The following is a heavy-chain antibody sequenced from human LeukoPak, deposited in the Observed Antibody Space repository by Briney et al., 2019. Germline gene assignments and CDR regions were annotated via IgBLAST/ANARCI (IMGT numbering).Heavy chain of an antibody. CDR2: TYYTSKWYN. D-gene: IGHD3-10*01. Sequence: SQTLSLTCAISGDSFSRSYAGWNWLRQSPSRGLEWLGRTYYTSKWYNDYAVSVKSRITINPDTSKNQFSLQLNSVAPEDTAVYYCARQASWSFGWYSDLWGRGTLVTVSS. J-gene: IGHJ2*01. V-gene: IGHV6-1*01. CDR3: ARQASWSFGWYSDL. CDR1: GDSFSRSYAG.